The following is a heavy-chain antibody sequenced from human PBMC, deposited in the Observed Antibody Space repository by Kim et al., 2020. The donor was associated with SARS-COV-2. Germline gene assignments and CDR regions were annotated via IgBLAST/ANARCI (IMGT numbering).Heavy chain of an antibody. CDR2: IIPIFGTA. D-gene: IGHD4-17*01. CDR3: ARDNYGDRYFDY. CDR1: GGTFSSYA. J-gene: IGHJ4*02. Sequence: SVKVSCKASGGTFSSYAISWVRQAPGQGLEWMGGIIPIFGTANYAQKFQGRVTITADESTSTAYMELSSLRSEDTAVYYCARDNYGDRYFDYWGQGTLVTVSS. V-gene: IGHV1-69*13.